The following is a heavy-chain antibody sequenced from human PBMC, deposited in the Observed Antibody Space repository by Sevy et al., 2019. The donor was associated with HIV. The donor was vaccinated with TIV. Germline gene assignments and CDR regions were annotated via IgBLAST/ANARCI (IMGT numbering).Heavy chain of an antibody. CDR3: ARDETWDAFDI. CDR1: GFTFSSYS. CDR2: ISGLSNYI. Sequence: GGSLRLSCAASGFTFSSYSMNWVRQAPGKGLEWVSSISGLSNYIYYADSVQGRFTISRDNAKNSLYLQMNSLTDEDTAVYYCARDETWDAFDIWGQRTMVTVS. V-gene: IGHV3-21*01. J-gene: IGHJ3*02.